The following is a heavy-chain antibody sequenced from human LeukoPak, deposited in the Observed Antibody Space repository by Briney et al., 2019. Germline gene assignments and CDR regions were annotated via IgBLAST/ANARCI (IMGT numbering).Heavy chain of an antibody. Sequence: SETLSLTCTVSGGSVSSYYWSWIRQPPGKELEWIGYIYYSGGTNYSPSLKSRATISVDTSKNQFSLKLSSVTAADTAVYYCARYGLIRGFEYWGQGTLVTVSS. V-gene: IGHV4-59*02. CDR3: ARYGLIRGFEY. CDR1: GGSVSSYY. D-gene: IGHD3-16*01. J-gene: IGHJ4*02. CDR2: IYYSGGT.